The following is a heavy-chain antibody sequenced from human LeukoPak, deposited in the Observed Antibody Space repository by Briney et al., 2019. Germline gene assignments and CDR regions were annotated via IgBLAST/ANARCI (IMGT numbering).Heavy chain of an antibody. J-gene: IGHJ4*02. CDR3: ARQATSYSPGDN. CDR1: GYKFSNFW. Sequence: GESLKISCEASGYKFSNFWIAWVRQLPGKGLEWMGIVYTGDSDSKYSPSFQGQVTLSVDKSISTAYLQWSSLKASDTAMYYCARQATSYSPGDNWGQGTLVTVSS. D-gene: IGHD6-13*01. CDR2: VYTGDSDS. V-gene: IGHV5-51*01.